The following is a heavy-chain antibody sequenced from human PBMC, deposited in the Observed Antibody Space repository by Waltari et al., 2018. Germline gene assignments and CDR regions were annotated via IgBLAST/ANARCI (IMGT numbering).Heavy chain of an antibody. J-gene: IGHJ5*02. D-gene: IGHD3-22*01. CDR3: ARSDYYYDSSGYPNWFDP. CDR1: GGSISSSSYY. Sequence: QLQLQESGPGLVKPSETLSLTCTVSGGSISSSSYYWGWIRQPPGKGLEWIGSIYYSGSTYYNPSLKSRVTISVDTSKNQFSLKLSSVTAADTAVYYCARSDYYYDSSGYPNWFDPWGQGTLVTVSS. V-gene: IGHV4-39*01. CDR2: IYYSGST.